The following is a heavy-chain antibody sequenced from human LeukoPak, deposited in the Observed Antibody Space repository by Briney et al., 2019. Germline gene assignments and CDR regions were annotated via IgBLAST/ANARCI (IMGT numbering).Heavy chain of an antibody. CDR1: GYSFTSCY. V-gene: IGHV1-2*02. Sequence: GASVTVSFKTSGYSFTSCYIHWVRQAPGQGLEWMGWIHPRRGDTNYAQKFQGRVTMTRDTSISTAYLDLSSLRSDDTAVYYCARDGDYGTGSYYRGCIDSWGQGTPVTVSP. CDR2: IHPRRGDT. CDR3: ARDGDYGTGSYYRGCIDS. D-gene: IGHD3-10*01. J-gene: IGHJ4*02.